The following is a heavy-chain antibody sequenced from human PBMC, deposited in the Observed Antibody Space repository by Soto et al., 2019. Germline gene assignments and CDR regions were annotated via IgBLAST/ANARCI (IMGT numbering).Heavy chain of an antibody. CDR2: ISYDGSNK. V-gene: IGHV3-30-3*01. CDR1: GFTFSSYA. D-gene: IGHD6-19*01. J-gene: IGHJ4*02. CDR3: AREGAVAGSQDF. Sequence: SLRLSCAASGFTFSSYAMHWVRQAPGKGLEWVAVISYDGSNKYYADSVKGRFTVSRDNINSTLYLEMNSLRVEDSAVYYCAREGAVAGSQDFWGQGTLVTVSS.